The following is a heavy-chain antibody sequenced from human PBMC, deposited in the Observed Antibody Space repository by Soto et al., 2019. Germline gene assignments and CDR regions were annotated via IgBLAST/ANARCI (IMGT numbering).Heavy chain of an antibody. CDR3: ARDRSYGSSDFDY. Sequence: GASVKVSCKASGGTFSSYTISWVRQAPGQGLEWMGRIIPILGIANYAQKFQGRVTITADKSTSTAYMELSSLRSEDTAVYYCARDRSYGSSDFDYWGQGTLVTVSS. D-gene: IGHD6-6*01. V-gene: IGHV1-69*04. CDR1: GGTFSSYT. CDR2: IIPILGIA. J-gene: IGHJ4*02.